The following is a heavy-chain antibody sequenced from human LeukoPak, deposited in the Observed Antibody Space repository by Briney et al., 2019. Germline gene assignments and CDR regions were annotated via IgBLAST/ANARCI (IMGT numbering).Heavy chain of an antibody. D-gene: IGHD5-24*01. CDR3: ARDPGDGYNYYYYYGMDV. Sequence: ASVNVSCKASGYTFTSYGISWVRQAPGQGLEWMGWISAYNGNTNYAQKLQGRVTMTTDTSTSTAYMELRSLRSDDTAVYYCARDPGDGYNYYYYYGMDVWGQGTTVTVSS. V-gene: IGHV1-18*01. J-gene: IGHJ6*02. CDR2: ISAYNGNT. CDR1: GYTFTSYG.